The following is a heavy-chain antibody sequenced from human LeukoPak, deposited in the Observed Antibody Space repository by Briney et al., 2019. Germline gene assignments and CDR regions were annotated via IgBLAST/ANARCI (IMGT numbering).Heavy chain of an antibody. V-gene: IGHV4-59*01. Sequence: SETLSLTCTVSGGSISSYYWSWIRQPPGKGLEWIGYIYYSGSTNYNPSLKTRVPISVDTSKNQFSLKLSSVTAADTAVYYCARVTYCSSTSCGFDPWGQGTLVTVSS. CDR3: ARVTYCSSTSCGFDP. CDR1: GGSISSYY. J-gene: IGHJ5*02. CDR2: IYYSGST. D-gene: IGHD2-2*01.